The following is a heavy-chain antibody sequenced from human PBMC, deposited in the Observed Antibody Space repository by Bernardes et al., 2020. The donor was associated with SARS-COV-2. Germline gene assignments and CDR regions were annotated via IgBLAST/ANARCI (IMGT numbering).Heavy chain of an antibody. J-gene: IGHJ4*02. CDR3: ARDPGPYSSAWPFDY. D-gene: IGHD6-25*01. CDR2: ISGYNGNT. V-gene: IGHV1-18*04. Sequence: ASVKVSCKTSGYTFTSYGISWLRQAPGEGLEWMGWISGYNGNTTYAQEFQGRVTITADTPTSTAYMQLRSLRSDDAAVYFCARDPGPYSSAWPFDYWGQGTLVTVSS. CDR1: GYTFTSYG.